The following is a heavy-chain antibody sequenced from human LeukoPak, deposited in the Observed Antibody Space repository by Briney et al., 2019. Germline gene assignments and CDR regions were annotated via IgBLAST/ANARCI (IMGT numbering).Heavy chain of an antibody. CDR1: GYSISSVYY. J-gene: IGHJ4*02. Sequence: SETLSLTCTVSGYSISSVYYWGWIRQPPGKGLEGIGSIYHSGSTYYNPSLTSRVTISVYTSTNQISLKLSSVTDAARAVYDGARLLDIVVATNWGEGTLVTLSS. D-gene: IGHD2-2*03. CDR2: IYHSGST. CDR3: ARLLDIVVATN. V-gene: IGHV4-38-2*02.